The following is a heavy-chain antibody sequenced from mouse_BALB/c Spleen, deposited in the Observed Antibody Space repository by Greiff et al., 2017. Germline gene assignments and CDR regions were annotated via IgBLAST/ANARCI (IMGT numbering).Heavy chain of an antibody. J-gene: IGHJ2*01. CDR2: IWSGGST. CDR1: GFSLTSYG. V-gene: IGHV2-2*02. Sequence: VKLVESGPGLVQPSQSLSITCTVSGFSLTSYGVHWVRQSPGKGLEWLGVIWSGGSTDYNAAFISRLSISKDNSKSQVFFKMNSLQANDTAIYYCARNEGANWPFDYWGQGTTLTVSS. D-gene: IGHD4-1*01. CDR3: ARNEGANWPFDY.